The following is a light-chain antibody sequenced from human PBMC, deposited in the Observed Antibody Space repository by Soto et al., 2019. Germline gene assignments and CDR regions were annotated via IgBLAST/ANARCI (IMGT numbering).Light chain of an antibody. CDR3: CSYAGSLV. V-gene: IGLV1-44*01. CDR1: SSNIGSNT. CDR2: EVN. J-gene: IGLJ2*01. Sequence: QSVLTQPPSASGTPGQRVTISCSGSSSNIGSNTVNWYQQSPGKVPKLLIFEVNKRPSGVSDRFSGSKSGDTASLTISGLQAEDEADYYCCSYAGSLVFGGGTKRTVL.